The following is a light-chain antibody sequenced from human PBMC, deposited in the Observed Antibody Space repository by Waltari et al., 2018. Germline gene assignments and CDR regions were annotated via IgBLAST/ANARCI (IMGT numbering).Light chain of an antibody. V-gene: IGKV1-5*03. CDR2: KAS. Sequence: DIQMTQSPSTLSASVGDRVTITCRASQNINTWLDWHQQKPGKAPNLRIYKASSLESGVPSRFSCSGSGTEFTLTISSLQPDDFATYYCLQYNGEPRTFGQGTKVEVK. CDR3: LQYNGEPRT. J-gene: IGKJ1*01. CDR1: QNINTW.